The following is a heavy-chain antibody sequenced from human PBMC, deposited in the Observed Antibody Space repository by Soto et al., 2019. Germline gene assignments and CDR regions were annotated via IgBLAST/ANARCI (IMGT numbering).Heavy chain of an antibody. CDR3: IRNSVDY. Sequence: EVRLVESGGGLVQPGGSLKLSCAASGFTFRDAAIHWVRQASGKGLEWVGRIRSKTSSYATAYAGSVDGRFTISRDDSKNTAYLQMNSLKAEDTAVYYCIRNSVDYWGQGTLVTVSS. V-gene: IGHV3-73*01. CDR2: IRSKTSSYAT. J-gene: IGHJ4*02. CDR1: GFTFRDAA.